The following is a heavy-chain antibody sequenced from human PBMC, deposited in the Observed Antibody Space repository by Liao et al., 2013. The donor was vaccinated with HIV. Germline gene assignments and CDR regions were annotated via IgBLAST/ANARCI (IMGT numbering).Heavy chain of an antibody. D-gene: IGHD3-10*01. V-gene: IGHV4-4*07. CDR2: ISASGKK. CDR1: YGSMTGYF. CDR3: ARSPAPPFRPTAMYFRSVYYY. Sequence: QVQLQESGPGLVKPSGTLSLSCSPSYGSMTGYFWSFIRQPAGKGLQWLGRISASGKKDYSPSLKRRLTMSVDTSKRQISLQLTSVTAADTAVYYCARSPAPPFRPTAMYFRSVYYY. J-gene: IGHJ6*03.